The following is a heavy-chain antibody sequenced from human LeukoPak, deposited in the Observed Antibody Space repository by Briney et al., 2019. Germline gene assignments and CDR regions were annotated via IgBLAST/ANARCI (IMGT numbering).Heavy chain of an antibody. Sequence: PSETLSLTCNVSGGSISSGDKYWSWIRQPPGRGLEWIGYIYYSGGTYYNPSLKSRLTISVDTSENQSSLHLTSVTAADTAVYFCARVTRWAGLDFWGQGTLVTVSS. D-gene: IGHD2-21*02. V-gene: IGHV4-30-4*01. CDR1: GGSISSGDKY. CDR3: ARVTRWAGLDF. CDR2: IYYSGGT. J-gene: IGHJ4*02.